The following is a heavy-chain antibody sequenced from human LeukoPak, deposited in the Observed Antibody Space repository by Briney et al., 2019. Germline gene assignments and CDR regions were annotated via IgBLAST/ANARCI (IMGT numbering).Heavy chain of an antibody. CDR3: ARGNWNYASFWFDP. V-gene: IGHV4-59*01. CDR1: GGSISSYY. J-gene: IGHJ5*02. D-gene: IGHD1-7*01. CDR2: ISYSGST. Sequence: SVTLSLTCTVSGGSISSYYWSWIRQPPGKGLEWIGYISYSGSTNYNPSLKSRVSISVETSKNQFSLKLSSVTAADTAVYYCARGNWNYASFWFDPWGQGTLVTVSS.